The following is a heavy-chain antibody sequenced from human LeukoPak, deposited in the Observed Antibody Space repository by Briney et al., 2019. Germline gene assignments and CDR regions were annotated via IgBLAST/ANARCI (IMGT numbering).Heavy chain of an antibody. J-gene: IGHJ4*02. CDR2: IYTSGST. CDR3: ARDFSSQDYYDSSGYYHPFDY. V-gene: IGHV4-4*07. D-gene: IGHD3-22*01. CDR1: GGSISSYY. Sequence: SETLSLTCTVSGGSISSYYWSWIRQPAGKGLEWIGRIYTSGSTNYNPSLKSRVTMSVDTSKNQFSLKLSSVTAADTAAYYCARDFSSQDYYDSSGYYHPFDYWGQGTLVTVSS.